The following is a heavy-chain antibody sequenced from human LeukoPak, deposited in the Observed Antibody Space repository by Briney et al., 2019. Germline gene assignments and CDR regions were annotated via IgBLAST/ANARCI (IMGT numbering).Heavy chain of an antibody. CDR1: GFTFSSYC. V-gene: IGHV3-30*18. J-gene: IGHJ4*02. CDR2: ISYYGRNK. Sequence: GSLKLSCAASGFTFSSYCMHWVRQAPGKGLEWGAGISYYGRNKYYADSRKGRVTISRDNSKNTLYLQMNSLRAEDTAVYYSAKGGGGYRYCFRYSGQGTLVTASS. CDR3: AKGGGGYRYCFRY. D-gene: IGHD5-18*01.